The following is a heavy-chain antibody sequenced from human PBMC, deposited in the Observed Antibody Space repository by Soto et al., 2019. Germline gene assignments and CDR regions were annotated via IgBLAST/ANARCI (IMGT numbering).Heavy chain of an antibody. J-gene: IGHJ4*02. V-gene: IGHV4-30-4*08. CDR2: IYYSGST. D-gene: IGHD6-6*01. CDR3: AREATIAARLDS. CDR1: GGSLSSSDYY. Sequence: PSETLSLTCIVSGGSLSSSDYYWAWIRQPPGKGLEWIGNIYYSGSTYYNPSLKSRVTISVDTSKNQFSLKLSSVTAADTAVYYCAREATIAARLDSWGQGTLVTVSS.